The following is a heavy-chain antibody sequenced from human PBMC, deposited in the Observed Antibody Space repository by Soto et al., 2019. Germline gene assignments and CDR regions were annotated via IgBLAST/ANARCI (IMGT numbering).Heavy chain of an antibody. D-gene: IGHD6-19*01. CDR1: GFTFSSYA. Sequence: EVQLLESGGGLVQPGGSLRLSCAASGFTFSSYAMSWVRQAPGKGLEWVSAIGGRGDSTYYADSVKGRFTISRDNSRETLYLQMNSLRAEDTAVYYCAKDLIYGYNSGRPFDYWGQGSLLTVSS. CDR3: AKDLIYGYNSGRPFDY. J-gene: IGHJ4*02. V-gene: IGHV3-23*01. CDR2: IGGRGDST.